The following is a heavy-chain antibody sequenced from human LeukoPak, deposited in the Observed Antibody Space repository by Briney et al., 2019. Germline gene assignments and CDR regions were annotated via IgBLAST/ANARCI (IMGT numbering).Heavy chain of an antibody. CDR3: AREGITIFGVVITRYYYYYMDV. CDR2: ISSSSSTI. CDR1: GFTFSSYS. D-gene: IGHD3-3*01. J-gene: IGHJ6*03. Sequence: GGSLRLSCAASGFTFSSYSMNWVRQAPGKGLEWVSYISSSSSTIYYADSVKGRFTISRDNAKNSLYLQMNSLRAEDTAVYYCAREGITIFGVVITRYYYYYMDVWGKGTTVTVSS. V-gene: IGHV3-48*01.